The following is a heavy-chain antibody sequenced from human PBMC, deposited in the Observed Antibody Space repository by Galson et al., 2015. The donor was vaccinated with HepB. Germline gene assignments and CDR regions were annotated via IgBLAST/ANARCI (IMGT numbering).Heavy chain of an antibody. V-gene: IGHV3-23*01. CDR2: ISGSGGST. D-gene: IGHD3-22*01. J-gene: IGHJ4*02. CDR1: GFTFSNYY. Sequence: SLRLSCAASGFTFSNYYMSWVRQAPGKGLEWVSAISGSGGSTYYADSVEGRFTISRDNSKNTLYLQMNSLRAEDTAVYYCAKAYYDSSGYYQKWGQGTLVTVSS. CDR3: AKAYYDSSGYYQK.